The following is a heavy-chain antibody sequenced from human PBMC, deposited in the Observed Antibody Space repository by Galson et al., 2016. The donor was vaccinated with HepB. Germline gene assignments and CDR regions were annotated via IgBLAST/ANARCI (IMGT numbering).Heavy chain of an antibody. D-gene: IGHD2-15*01. CDR2: INPATKDT. V-gene: IGHV1-24*01. CDR1: GFTFNDVS. J-gene: IGHJ4*02. CDR3: ALPTVGYCIGGTCYGREY. Sequence: SLKLSCTASGFTFNDVSMHWVRQAPGNRLEWMAGINPATKDTVYADTFQGRVTITEDTSTDTAYMELRNLRAEDTSVYYCALPTVGYCIGGTCYGREYWGQGTLVTVSS.